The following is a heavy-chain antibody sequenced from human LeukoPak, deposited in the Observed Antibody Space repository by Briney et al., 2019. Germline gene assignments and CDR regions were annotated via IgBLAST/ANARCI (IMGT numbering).Heavy chain of an antibody. Sequence: SGPTLVNPTQTLTLTCTFSGLSLSTSGVCVSWIRQPPGKGLEWIGYIYYSGSTNYKPSLKSRVTISVDTSKNQCSLKLSSVTAADTAVYYCARGGYYGSGNDFRFDPWGQGTLVTVSS. D-gene: IGHD3-10*01. CDR2: IYYSGST. V-gene: IGHV4-61*08. CDR1: GLSLSTSGVC. CDR3: ARGGYYGSGNDFRFDP. J-gene: IGHJ5*02.